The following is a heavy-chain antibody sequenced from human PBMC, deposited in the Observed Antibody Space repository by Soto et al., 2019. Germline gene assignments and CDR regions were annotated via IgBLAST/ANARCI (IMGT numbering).Heavy chain of an antibody. CDR1: GYTFTSYG. CDR2: ISAYNGNT. CDR3: ARDIVVVPAAPRGWFDP. J-gene: IGHJ5*02. V-gene: IGHV1-18*04. Sequence: ASVKVSCKASGYTFTSYGISWVRQAPGQGLEWVGWISAYNGNTNYAQKLQGRVTMTTDTSTSTAYMELRSLRSDDTAVYYCARDIVVVPAAPRGWFDPWGQGTLVTVSS. D-gene: IGHD2-2*01.